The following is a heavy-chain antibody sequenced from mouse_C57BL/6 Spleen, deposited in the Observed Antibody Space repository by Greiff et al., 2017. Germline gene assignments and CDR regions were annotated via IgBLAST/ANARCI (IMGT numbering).Heavy chain of an antibody. CDR3: ARSRFITGDY. J-gene: IGHJ2*01. CDR2: IHPNSGST. D-gene: IGHD1-1*01. V-gene: IGHV1-64*01. Sequence: VQVVEPGAELVKPGASVKLSCKASGYTFTSYWMHWVKQRPGQGLEWIGMIHPNSGSTNYNEKFKSKATLTVDKSSSTAYMQLSSLTSEVSAVYYCARSRFITGDYWGQGTTLTVSS. CDR1: GYTFTSYW.